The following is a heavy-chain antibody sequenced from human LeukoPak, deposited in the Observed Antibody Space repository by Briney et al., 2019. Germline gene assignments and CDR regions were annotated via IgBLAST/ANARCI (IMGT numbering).Heavy chain of an antibody. V-gene: IGHV4-34*01. Sequence: SETLSLTCAVYGGSFSGYYWSWIRQPPGKGLEWIGEINHSGSTNYNPSLKSRVTISVDTSKNQFSLKLSSVTAADTAVYYCARVGYSGSYFINLSFGYWGQGTLVTVSS. CDR3: ARVGYSGSYFINLSFGY. CDR1: GGSFSGYY. CDR2: INHSGST. J-gene: IGHJ4*02. D-gene: IGHD1-26*01.